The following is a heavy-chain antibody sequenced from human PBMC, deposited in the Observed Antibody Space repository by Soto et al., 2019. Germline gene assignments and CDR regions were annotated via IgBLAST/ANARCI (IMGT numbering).Heavy chain of an antibody. Sequence: QVHLIQSGAEVKKPGSSVKVSCKASGGTFNNYAFIWVRQAPGQGLEWMGGILPVFSATHYAQNFQGRVTISANESTKTVYLDLSSLRSDDTAVYFCASRTVFGVTALTSKTWFDPWGQGNLVIVSS. CDR1: GGTFNNYA. V-gene: IGHV1-69*01. CDR3: ASRTVFGVTALTSKTWFDP. CDR2: ILPVFSAT. D-gene: IGHD3-3*01. J-gene: IGHJ5*02.